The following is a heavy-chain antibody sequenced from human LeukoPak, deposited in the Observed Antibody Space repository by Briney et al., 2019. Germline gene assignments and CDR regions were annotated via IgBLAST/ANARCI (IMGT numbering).Heavy chain of an antibody. CDR2: TYYRSKWYN. V-gene: IGHV6-1*01. CDR3: ARDREDSGYDLGVFDY. Sequence: SQTLSLTCAISGDRVSSNSAAWDWLRQSPSRGLEWLERTYYRSKWYNDYALSVKSRITINPDTSKNQFSLQLNSVTPEDTAVYYCARDREDSGYDLGVFDYWGQGTLVTVSS. J-gene: IGHJ4*02. CDR1: GDRVSSNSAA. D-gene: IGHD5-12*01.